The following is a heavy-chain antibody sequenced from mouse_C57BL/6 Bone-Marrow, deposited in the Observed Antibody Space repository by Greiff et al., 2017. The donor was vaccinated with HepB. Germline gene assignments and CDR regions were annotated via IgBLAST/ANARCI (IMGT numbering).Heavy chain of an antibody. CDR1: GFTFSSYA. D-gene: IGHD2-14*01. CDR2: ISDGGSYT. V-gene: IGHV5-4*01. CDR3: AREVRRGGAWFAY. Sequence: EVKLVESGGGLVKPGGSLKLSCAASGFTFSSYAMSWVRQTPEKRLEWVATISDGGSYTYYPDNVKGRFTISRDNAKNNLYLQRSHLKSEDTAMYYCAREVRRGGAWFAYWGQGTLVTVSA. J-gene: IGHJ3*01.